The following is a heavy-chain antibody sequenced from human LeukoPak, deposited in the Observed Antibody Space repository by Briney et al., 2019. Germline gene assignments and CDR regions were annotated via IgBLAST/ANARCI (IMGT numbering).Heavy chain of an antibody. CDR3: ARDEYGDFQGFDY. D-gene: IGHD4-17*01. CDR1: GGSISSYY. Sequence: KTSETLSLTCTVSGGSISSYYWSWIRQPPGKGLEWIGYIYYSGSTNYNPSLKSRVTISVDTSKNQFSLKLSSVTAADTAVYYCARDEYGDFQGFDYWGQGARVTVSS. J-gene: IGHJ4*02. CDR2: IYYSGST. V-gene: IGHV4-59*01.